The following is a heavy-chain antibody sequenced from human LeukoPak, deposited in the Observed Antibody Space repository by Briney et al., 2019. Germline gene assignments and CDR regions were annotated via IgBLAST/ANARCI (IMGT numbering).Heavy chain of an antibody. CDR1: GGSISSSDYY. CDR3: ASGYGSGSYYYYYYMDV. V-gene: IGHV4-61*05. D-gene: IGHD3-10*01. CDR2: IYYSGST. J-gene: IGHJ6*03. Sequence: PSETLSLTCTVSGGSISSSDYYWGWIRQPPGKGLEWIGYIYYSGSTNYNPSLKSRVTISVDTSKNQFSLKLSSVTAADTAVYYCASGYGSGSYYYYYYMDVWGKGTTVTVSS.